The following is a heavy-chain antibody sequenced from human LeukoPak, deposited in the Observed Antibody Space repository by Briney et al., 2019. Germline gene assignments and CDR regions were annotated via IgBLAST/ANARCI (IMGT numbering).Heavy chain of an antibody. CDR1: GSTFSSYA. D-gene: IGHD2-21*01. Sequence: PGGSLRLSCAASGSTFSSYAMCWVRQAPGKGLEWVSAINSAGITYYADSVKGRFTISRDNSKNTLFLQMNSLRAEDTAVYYCAKDPSASPRETQYWGQGTLVTVSS. J-gene: IGHJ4*02. CDR3: AKDPSASPRETQY. V-gene: IGHV3-23*01. CDR2: INSAGIT.